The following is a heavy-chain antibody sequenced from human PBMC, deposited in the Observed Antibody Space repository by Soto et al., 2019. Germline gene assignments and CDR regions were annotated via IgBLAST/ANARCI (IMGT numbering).Heavy chain of an antibody. D-gene: IGHD2-15*01. CDR3: ARDPVEDYYYGMDV. V-gene: IGHV1-3*01. J-gene: IGHJ6*02. CDR2: INAGNGNT. CDR1: GYTFTSYA. Sequence: KVSCKASGYTFTSYAMHWVRQAPGQRLEWMGWINAGNGNTKYSQKFQGRVTITRDTSASTAYMELSSLRSEDTAVYYCARDPVEDYYYGMDVWGQGTTVTVSS.